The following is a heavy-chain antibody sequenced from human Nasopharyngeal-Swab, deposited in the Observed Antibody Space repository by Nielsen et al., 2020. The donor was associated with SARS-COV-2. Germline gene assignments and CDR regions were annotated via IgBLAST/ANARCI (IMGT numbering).Heavy chain of an antibody. D-gene: IGHD4-23*01. CDR3: ARDLPHGDRAAVGYFDS. Sequence: WIRQPPGKGLEWVSSISQSGDYIFFGDSVKGRFNISRDNAKNSLYLQMHSLRVEDTAVYYCARDLPHGDRAAVGYFDSWGQGTLVTVSS. J-gene: IGHJ4*02. V-gene: IGHV3-21*01. CDR2: ISQSGDYI.